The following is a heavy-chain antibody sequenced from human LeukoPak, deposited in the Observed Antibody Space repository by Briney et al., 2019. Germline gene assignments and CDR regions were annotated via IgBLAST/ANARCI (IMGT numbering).Heavy chain of an antibody. D-gene: IGHD6-13*01. V-gene: IGHV1-18*01. CDR2: IIVYNGKT. J-gene: IGHJ4*02. CDR3: ARVGAAAGTDY. CDR1: GYIFTSFS. Sequence: AAVKVSCKASGYIFTSFSISWVRQTPGQGLEWMGWIIVYNGKTNYAQKLQGRVTMTTDTSTSTAYMELRSLRSDDTAVYYCARVGAAAGTDYWGQGNLVTVSS.